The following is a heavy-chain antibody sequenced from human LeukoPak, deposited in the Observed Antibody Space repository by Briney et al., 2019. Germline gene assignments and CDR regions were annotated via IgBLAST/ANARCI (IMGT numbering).Heavy chain of an antibody. J-gene: IGHJ4*02. V-gene: IGHV3-23*01. CDR1: GFTFSSYA. Sequence: GGSLRLSCAASGFTFSSYAMSWVRQAPGKGLEWVSAISGSGGSTYYADSVKGRFTISRDNSKNTVDLQMNSLRAEDTAIYYCARGVSYGRIDYWGQGTLVTVSS. CDR3: ARGVSYGRIDY. D-gene: IGHD3-16*01. CDR2: ISGSGGST.